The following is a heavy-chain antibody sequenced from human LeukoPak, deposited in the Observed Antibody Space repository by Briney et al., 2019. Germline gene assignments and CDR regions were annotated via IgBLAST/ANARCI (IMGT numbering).Heavy chain of an antibody. CDR2: IYYSGST. Sequence: PSETLSLTCTVSGDSTNGYYWGWIRQPPGKGLEWIGSIYYSGSTYYNPSLKSRVTISVDTSKNQFSLKLSSVTAADTAVYYCARAEIQLWHFDYWGQGTLVTVSS. J-gene: IGHJ4*02. CDR3: ARAEIQLWHFDY. V-gene: IGHV4-39*07. D-gene: IGHD5-18*01. CDR1: GDSTNGYY.